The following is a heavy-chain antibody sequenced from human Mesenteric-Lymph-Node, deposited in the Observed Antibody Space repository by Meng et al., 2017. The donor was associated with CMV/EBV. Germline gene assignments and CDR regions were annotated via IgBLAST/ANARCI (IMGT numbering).Heavy chain of an antibody. CDR2: ISGSGGST. V-gene: IGHV3-23*01. J-gene: IGHJ4*02. Sequence: GESLKISCAASGFTFSSYAMSWVRQAPGKGLEWVSAISGSGGSTYYADSVKGRFTISRDNSKNTLYLQMNSLRAEDTAVYYCAKADCSITCSLFDYWGQGTLVTVSS. CDR1: GFTFSSYA. CDR3: AKADCSITCSLFDY. D-gene: IGHD2-2*01.